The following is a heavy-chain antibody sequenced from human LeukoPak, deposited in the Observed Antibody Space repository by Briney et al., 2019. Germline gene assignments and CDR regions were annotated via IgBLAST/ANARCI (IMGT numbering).Heavy chain of an antibody. CDR1: GFPFSGYG. V-gene: IGHV3-33*01. J-gene: IGHJ4*02. CDR2: IWFDGSNK. Sequence: GGSLRLSCAASGFPFSGYGMQWVRQAPGKGLEWVAVIWFDGSNKYYADSVKGRFTISRDNSKNTLYLQMNSLRAEDTAVYFCARDGAVTGPFDHWGQGTLVTVSS. CDR3: ARDGAVTGPFDH. D-gene: IGHD4-17*01.